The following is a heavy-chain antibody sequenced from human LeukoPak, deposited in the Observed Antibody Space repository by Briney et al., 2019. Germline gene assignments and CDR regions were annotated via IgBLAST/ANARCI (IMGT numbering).Heavy chain of an antibody. V-gene: IGHV4-31*03. CDR3: ARSVVVVPNYFDP. Sequence: PSETLSLTCTVSGGSISSGGYYWSWIRQHPGKGLEWIGYIYNSGSTYYNPSLKSRVTISVDTSKNQFSLKLSSVTAADTAVYYRARSVVVVPNYFDPWGQGTLVTVSS. CDR2: IYNSGST. CDR1: GGSISSGGYY. J-gene: IGHJ5*02. D-gene: IGHD2-15*01.